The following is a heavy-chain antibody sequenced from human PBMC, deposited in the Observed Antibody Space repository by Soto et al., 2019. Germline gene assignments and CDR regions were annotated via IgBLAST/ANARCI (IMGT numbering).Heavy chain of an antibody. CDR2: INAGNGNT. CDR1: GYTFTSYA. J-gene: IGHJ6*02. V-gene: IGHV1-3*01. D-gene: IGHD6-19*01. CDR3: ARTENSIAVAARPYYYYGMDV. Sequence: ASVKVSCKASGYTFTSYAMHWVRQAPGQRLEWMGWINAGNGNTKYSQKFQGRVTITRDTSASTAYMELSSLRSEDTAVYYCARTENSIAVAARPYYYYGMDVWGQGTTVTVSS.